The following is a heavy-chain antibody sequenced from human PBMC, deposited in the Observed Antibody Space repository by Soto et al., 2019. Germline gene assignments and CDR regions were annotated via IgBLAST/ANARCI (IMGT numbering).Heavy chain of an antibody. D-gene: IGHD6-13*01. Sequence: SETLSLTCAVYGGSFSGYYWSWIRQPPGKGLEWIGEINHSGSTSYNPSLKSRVTISVDTSKNQFSLKLSSVTAADTAVYYCARGGSSWSYYYYGMDVWGQGTTVTVSS. V-gene: IGHV4-34*01. J-gene: IGHJ6*02. CDR2: INHSGST. CDR1: GGSFSGYY. CDR3: ARGGSSWSYYYYGMDV.